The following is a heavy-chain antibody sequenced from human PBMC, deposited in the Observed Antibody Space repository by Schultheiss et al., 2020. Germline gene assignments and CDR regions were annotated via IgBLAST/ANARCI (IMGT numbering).Heavy chain of an antibody. CDR2: ISGSGGST. J-gene: IGHJ4*02. V-gene: IGHV3-23*01. CDR3: ARDMGPVGALDDY. CDR1: GFTFSSYA. D-gene: IGHD1-26*01. Sequence: GGSLRLSCAASGFTFSSYAMSWVRQAPGKGLEWVSAISGSGGSTYYADSVKGRFTISRDNSKNTLYLQMNSLRAEDTAVYYCARDMGPVGALDDYWGQGTLVTVSS.